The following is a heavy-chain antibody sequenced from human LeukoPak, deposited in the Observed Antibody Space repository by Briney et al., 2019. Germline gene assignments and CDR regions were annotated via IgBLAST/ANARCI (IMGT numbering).Heavy chain of an antibody. V-gene: IGHV4-59*01. Sequence: SETLSLTCTVSGGSISSYYWSWIRQPPGKGLEWIGYIYYSGSTNYNPSPKSRVTISVDTSKNQFSPKLSSVTAADTAVYYCARVRYYYDSSGYYPRELDYWGQGTLVTVSS. D-gene: IGHD3-22*01. J-gene: IGHJ4*02. CDR2: IYYSGST. CDR3: ARVRYYYDSSGYYPRELDY. CDR1: GGSISSYY.